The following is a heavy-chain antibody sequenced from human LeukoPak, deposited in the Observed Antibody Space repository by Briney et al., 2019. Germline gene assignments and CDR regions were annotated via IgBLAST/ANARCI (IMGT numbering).Heavy chain of an antibody. D-gene: IGHD3-9*01. J-gene: IGHJ4*02. Sequence: GGSLRLSCAASGFTFSSYAMSWVRQAPGKGLEWVSAISGSGGSTYYADSVKGRFTISRDNSKNTLYLQMNSLRAEDTAVYYCARASSVLRYFDWLPGPFDYWGQGTLVTVSS. V-gene: IGHV3-23*01. CDR2: ISGSGGST. CDR3: ARASSVLRYFDWLPGPFDY. CDR1: GFTFSSYA.